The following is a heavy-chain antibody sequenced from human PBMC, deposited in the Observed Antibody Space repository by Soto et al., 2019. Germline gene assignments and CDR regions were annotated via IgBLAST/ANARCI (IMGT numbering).Heavy chain of an antibody. CDR3: ARRRGQSEYYIDY. CDR1: GYSFTSYW. CDR2: IFPGDSNM. J-gene: IGHJ4*02. V-gene: IGHV5-51*01. Sequence: PGESLKISCKASGYSFTSYWIGWVRQMPGKGLEWMGSIFPGDSNMRNSPSFQGQVTISADKSITTAYLQWSSLKASDTAMYYCARRRGQSEYYIDYWGQGTVVTVSS.